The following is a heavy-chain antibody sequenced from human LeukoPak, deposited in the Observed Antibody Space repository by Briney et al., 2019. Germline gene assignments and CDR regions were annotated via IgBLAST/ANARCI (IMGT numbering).Heavy chain of an antibody. J-gene: IGHJ3*01. CDR2: IISRTSSI. CDR1: GFSFSTYS. Sequence: GGSLRLSCAASGFSFSTYSMNWVRQAPGKGLEWVSSIISRTSSINYADSVKGRFTISRDNAKNSLYLQMSSLRAEDTAVYYCARDFESFGDFHAFDFWGQGTVVTVSS. CDR3: ARDFESFGDFHAFDF. V-gene: IGHV3-21*01. D-gene: IGHD4-17*01.